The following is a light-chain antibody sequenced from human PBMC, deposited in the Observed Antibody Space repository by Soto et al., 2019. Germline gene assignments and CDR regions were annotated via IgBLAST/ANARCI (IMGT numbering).Light chain of an antibody. J-gene: IGLJ1*01. CDR1: SSDVGNYHF. V-gene: IGLV2-23*02. CDR3: YPHAGSSTFDD. Sequence: QSVLTQPASVSGSPGQSISISCTGTSSDVGNYHFVSWYQQHPGKAPKLMIYEVSKRPSGVSNRFSGSKSGNTASLTISALQALFDADYSFYPHAGSSTFDDFEPGTXVTV. CDR2: EVS.